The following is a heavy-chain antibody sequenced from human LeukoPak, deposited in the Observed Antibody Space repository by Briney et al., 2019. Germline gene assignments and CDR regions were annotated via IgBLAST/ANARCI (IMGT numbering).Heavy chain of an antibody. V-gene: IGHV3-48*01. CDR2: ISSSSSTI. CDR1: GFTFSSYS. J-gene: IGHJ6*03. CDR3: ARDKRGYSGYDYYYYMDV. Sequence: GGSLRLSCVASGFTFSSYSMNWVRQAPGKGLEWVSYISSSSSTIYYADSVKGRFTISRDNAKNSLYLQMNSLRAEDTAVYYCARDKRGYSGYDYYYYMDVWGKGTTVTVSS. D-gene: IGHD5-12*01.